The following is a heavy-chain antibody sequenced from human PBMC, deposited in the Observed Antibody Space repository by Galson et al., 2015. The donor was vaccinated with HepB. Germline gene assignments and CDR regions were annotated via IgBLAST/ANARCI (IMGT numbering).Heavy chain of an antibody. Sequence: SVKVSCKASGGTFGSYTISWVRQAPGQGLEWMGRIIPILGIANYAQKFQGRVTITADKSTSTAYMELSSLRSEDTAVYFCARDWGTSGSGIPHRLDYWGQGTLVTVSS. D-gene: IGHD1-1*01. V-gene: IGHV1-69*04. CDR3: ARDWGTSGSGIPHRLDY. J-gene: IGHJ4*02. CDR1: GGTFGSYT. CDR2: IIPILGIA.